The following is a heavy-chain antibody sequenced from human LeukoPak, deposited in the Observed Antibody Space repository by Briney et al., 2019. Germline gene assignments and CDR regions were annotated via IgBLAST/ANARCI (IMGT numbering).Heavy chain of an antibody. V-gene: IGHV3-21*01. J-gene: IGHJ4*02. CDR2: IISSSSYI. CDR3: ARSQLTGIAVAGINY. D-gene: IGHD6-19*01. CDR1: GFTFSSYS. Sequence: GGSLRLSCAASGFTFSSYSMNWVRQAPGKGLEWVSSIISSSSYIYYADSVKGRFTISRDNAKNSLYLQMNSLRAEDTAVYYCARSQLTGIAVAGINYWGQGTLVTVSS.